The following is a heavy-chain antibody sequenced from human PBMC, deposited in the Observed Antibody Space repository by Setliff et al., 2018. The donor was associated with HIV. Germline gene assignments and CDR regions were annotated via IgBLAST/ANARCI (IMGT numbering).Heavy chain of an antibody. V-gene: IGHV3-74*01. CDR2: INVDGSSI. J-gene: IGHJ4*02. Sequence: PGESLKISCAASGFTFTDYWMHWVRPVPGQGLVWVSRINVDGSSISYADSVKGRFTISRDNAKNTLFLQMNSLRAEDTAVYYCARLPQDVRSSIDFWGQGTLVTVSS. D-gene: IGHD6-6*01. CDR3: ARLPQDVRSSIDF. CDR1: GFTFTDYW.